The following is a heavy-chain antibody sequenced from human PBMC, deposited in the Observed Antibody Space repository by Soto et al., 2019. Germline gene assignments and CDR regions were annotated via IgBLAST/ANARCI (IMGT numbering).Heavy chain of an antibody. D-gene: IGHD3-16*02. Sequence: SETLSLTCSVSGVSISSYFWSWIRQPPGRGLEWIGYIYYRGSTNYSPSLKSRVAISLDTSENQFSLKVNSVTAADTAVYYCARIGGYHGPLDYWGQGTPVTVSS. V-gene: IGHV4-59*01. CDR2: IYYRGST. J-gene: IGHJ4*02. CDR1: GVSISSYF. CDR3: ARIGGYHGPLDY.